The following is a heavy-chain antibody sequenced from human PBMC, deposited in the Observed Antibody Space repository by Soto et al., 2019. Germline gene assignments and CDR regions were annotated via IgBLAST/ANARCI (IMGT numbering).Heavy chain of an antibody. V-gene: IGHV1-3*01. D-gene: IGHD2-2*01. J-gene: IGHJ5*02. CDR2: INAGNGNT. CDR3: ASGIDGFYQLPA. CDR1: GYTFTSYA. Sequence: QVQLVQSGAEVKKPGASVKVSCKASGYTFTSYAMHWVRQAPGQRLEWMGWINAGNGNTKYSQKFQGRVTITRDTSASTAYMVLSSLRSEDTAVYYCASGIDGFYQLPAWGQGTLVTVSS.